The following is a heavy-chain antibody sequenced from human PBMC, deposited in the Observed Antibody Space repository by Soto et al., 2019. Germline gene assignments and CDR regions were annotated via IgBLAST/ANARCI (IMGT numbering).Heavy chain of an antibody. CDR3: ARDQQWLVRFYFDF. D-gene: IGHD6-19*01. CDR1: GFTFTTFG. Sequence: PGGSLRLSCEASGFTFTTFGIHWVRQAPGKGLEWVAVISYAGSNKYIADPFRGRFTISRDNSKNTLYLQMNSLRAEDTAVYYCARDQQWLVRFYFDFWGQGTLVTVSS. J-gene: IGHJ4*02. CDR2: ISYAGSNK. V-gene: IGHV3-33*01.